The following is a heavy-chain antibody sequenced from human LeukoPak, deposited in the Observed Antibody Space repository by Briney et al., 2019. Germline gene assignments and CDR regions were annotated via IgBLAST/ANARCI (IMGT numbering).Heavy chain of an antibody. Sequence: GGSLRLSCAGSGFTFSSYWMNWVRQAPGKGLEWVAIISNDGSRKYYAHSVEGRFTISRDNSKNTLYLQMDSLRAEDTAVYYCARDRAWNYFDYWGQGTLVTVSS. CDR1: GFTFSSYW. V-gene: IGHV3-30*03. D-gene: IGHD3-3*01. CDR2: ISNDGSRK. CDR3: ARDRAWNYFDY. J-gene: IGHJ4*02.